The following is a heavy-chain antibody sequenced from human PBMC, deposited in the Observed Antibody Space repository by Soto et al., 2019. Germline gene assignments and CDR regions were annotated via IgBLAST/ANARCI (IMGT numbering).Heavy chain of an antibody. J-gene: IGHJ4*02. V-gene: IGHV3-30*04. CDR2: ISYDGGKK. CDR3: AREGRHEAGNAPDN. D-gene: IGHD6-13*01. CDR1: GFNFSSYA. Sequence: WGTLRLSCAASGFNFSSYAMHWVRQAPRKGLERVAVISYDGGKKYYSDSVKGRFTISRDNSKNTLYVEMNSLSDEDTAVYYCAREGRHEAGNAPDNWGQGTMVTVSS.